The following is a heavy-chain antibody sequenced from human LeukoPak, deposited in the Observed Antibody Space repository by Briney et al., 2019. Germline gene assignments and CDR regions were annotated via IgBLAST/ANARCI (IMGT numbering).Heavy chain of an antibody. J-gene: IGHJ4*02. CDR3: AKDLDRITIFGVVIGEAFDY. CDR2: ISGSGGST. D-gene: IGHD3-3*01. Sequence: GGSLRLSCAASGFTFSSYAMSWVRQAPGKGLEWVSAISGSGGSTYYADSVKGRFTISRDNSKNTLYLQMNSLRAEDTAVYYCAKDLDRITIFGVVIGEAFDYWGQGTLVTLSS. CDR1: GFTFSSYA. V-gene: IGHV3-23*01.